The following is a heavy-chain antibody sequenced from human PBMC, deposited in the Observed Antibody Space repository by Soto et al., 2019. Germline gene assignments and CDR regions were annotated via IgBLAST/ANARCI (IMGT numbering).Heavy chain of an antibody. CDR1: GDGFTDYH. D-gene: IGHD2-8*01. J-gene: IGHJ6*02. V-gene: IGHV1-2*04. CDR2: INPNTGGT. Sequence: ASVKFSCRASGDGFTDYHIHWARQAPGQGLEWLGRINPNTGGTSTSHNFQGWVTMTTGTSIXTASMELTRLTSDDTAIYYCARGHSTDCSNGVCSFFYNHDMDVGGQGTTVTVSS. CDR3: ARGHSTDCSNGVCSFFYNHDMDV.